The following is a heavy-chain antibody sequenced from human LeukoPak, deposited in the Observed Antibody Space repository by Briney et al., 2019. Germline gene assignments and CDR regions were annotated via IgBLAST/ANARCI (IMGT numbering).Heavy chain of an antibody. CDR2: INSDGRST. J-gene: IGHJ4*02. V-gene: IGHV3-74*01. Sequence: GGSLRLSCAASGFTFSSNWMHWVRQAPGKGLVWVSRINSDGRSTSYADSVKGRFTISRDNAKNTLYLQMNSLRAEDTAVYYCARLRYDSSGRLFDNWGQGTLVTVSS. D-gene: IGHD3-22*01. CDR3: ARLRYDSSGRLFDN. CDR1: GFTFSSNW.